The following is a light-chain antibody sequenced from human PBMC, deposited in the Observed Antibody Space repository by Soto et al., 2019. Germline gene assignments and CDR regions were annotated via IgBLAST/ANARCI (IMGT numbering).Light chain of an antibody. CDR2: DAS. V-gene: IGKV3-20*01. Sequence: EVGLTQSPGTLSLSPGERATLSCRTSQSVSSNYLAWYQHKPGQAPRLLIYDASSRATGIPDRFSGSGSGTDFTLTISRLEPEDFAVYYCQQYGSSRRTFGQGTKVDIK. J-gene: IGKJ1*01. CDR3: QQYGSSRRT. CDR1: QSVSSNY.